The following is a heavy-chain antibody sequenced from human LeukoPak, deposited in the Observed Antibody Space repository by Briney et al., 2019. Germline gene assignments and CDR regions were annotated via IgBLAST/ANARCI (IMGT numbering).Heavy chain of an antibody. CDR1: GYSISSGYY. CDR2: IYHSGST. J-gene: IGHJ6*02. CDR3: ARDRRGSPHYYGSGSRGGNYYYYGMDV. D-gene: IGHD3-10*01. Sequence: PSETLSLTCTVSGYSISSGYYWGWIRQPPGKGLEWIGSIYHSGSTYYNPSLKSRVTISVDTSKNQFSLKLSSVTAADTAVYYCARDRRGSPHYYGSGSRGGNYYYYGMDVWGQGTTVTVSS. V-gene: IGHV4-38-2*02.